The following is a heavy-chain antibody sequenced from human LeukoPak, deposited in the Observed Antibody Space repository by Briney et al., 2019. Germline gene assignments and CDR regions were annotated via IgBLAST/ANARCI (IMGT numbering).Heavy chain of an antibody. CDR2: VNQGGTGK. CDR3: ARRAGAYSHPYDY. J-gene: IGHJ4*02. CDR1: GFSFSTQW. V-gene: IGHV3-7*03. D-gene: IGHD4/OR15-4a*01. Sequence: GGSLRLSCAASGFSFSTQWMIWLRQAPGKGLEWVAIVNQGGTGKYYVDSVKGRFTISRDNAKNSLYLQMNSLRAEDTAVYYCARRAGAYSHPYDYWGQGTLVTVSS.